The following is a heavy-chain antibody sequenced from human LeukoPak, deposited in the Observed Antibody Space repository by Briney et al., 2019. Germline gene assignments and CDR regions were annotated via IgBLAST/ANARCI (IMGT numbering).Heavy chain of an antibody. J-gene: IGHJ6*02. D-gene: IGHD2-2*02. CDR3: ARSIVVVPAAILYYYYGMDV. Sequence: SVKVSCKASGYTFTGYYMHWVRQAPGQGLEWMGWINPNSGGTNYAQKFQGRVTMTRDTSISTAYMELSRLRSDDTAVYYCARSIVVVPAAILYYYYGMDVWGQGTTVTVSS. CDR2: INPNSGGT. V-gene: IGHV1-2*02. CDR1: GYTFTGYY.